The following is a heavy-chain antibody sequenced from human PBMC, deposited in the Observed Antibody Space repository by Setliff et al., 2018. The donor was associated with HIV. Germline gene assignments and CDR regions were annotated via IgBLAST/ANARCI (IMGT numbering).Heavy chain of an antibody. Sequence: SETLSLTCTVSGYSISSAYYWGWIRQPPGKGLEWIGSIYHSGSTYYNPSLKSRVTISVDTSKKQFSLKLSSVTAADTAVYYRARDVRPLSDSSGYFFDWGQGTLVTV. V-gene: IGHV4-38-2*02. J-gene: IGHJ4*02. D-gene: IGHD3-22*01. CDR3: ARDVRPLSDSSGYFFD. CDR2: IYHSGST. CDR1: GYSISSAYY.